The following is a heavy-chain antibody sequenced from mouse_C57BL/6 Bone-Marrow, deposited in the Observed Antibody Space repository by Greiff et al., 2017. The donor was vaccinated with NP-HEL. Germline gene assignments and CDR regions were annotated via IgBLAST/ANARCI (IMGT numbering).Heavy chain of an antibody. CDR2: IDPSDSYT. CDR1: GYTFTSYW. Sequence: VQLQQPGAELVMPGASVKLSCKASGYTFTSYWMHWVKQRPGQGLEWIGEIDPSDSYTNYNQKFKGKSTLTVDKSSSTAYMQLSSLTSEDSAVYYCERRGHYYGSRIDFDYWGQGTTLTVAS. D-gene: IGHD1-1*01. V-gene: IGHV1-69*01. CDR3: ERRGHYYGSRIDFDY. J-gene: IGHJ2*01.